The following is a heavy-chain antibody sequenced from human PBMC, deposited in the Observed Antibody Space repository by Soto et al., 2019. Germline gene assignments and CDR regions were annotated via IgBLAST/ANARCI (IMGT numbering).Heavy chain of an antibody. V-gene: IGHV3-48*03. J-gene: IGHJ6*02. CDR2: ISHSGNTI. CDR1: GFTFRTYE. D-gene: IGHD3-22*01. CDR3: ARQEDNSDYDVCYGLDV. Sequence: GGSLRLSCAASGFTFRTYEMNWVRQAPGKGLAWLVYISHSGNTIYYADPVRGRFTISRDNAKNSLYLQLSSLRDEDTALYYCARQEDNSDYDVCYGLDVWGQRTTVTVSS.